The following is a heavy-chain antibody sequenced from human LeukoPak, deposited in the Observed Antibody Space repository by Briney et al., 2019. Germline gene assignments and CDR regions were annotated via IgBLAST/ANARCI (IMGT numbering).Heavy chain of an antibody. Sequence: GGSLRLSCAASGFTFSDYYMSWIRQAPGKGLEWVSYIISSCSTIYYADPVKRRFTISRDNDKNSLYLQMNSLRDEGTAVYYCARDYGGLDYNWFDPWGQGTLVTVSS. CDR2: IISSCSTI. J-gene: IGHJ5*02. CDR3: ARDYGGLDYNWFDP. V-gene: IGHV3-11*01. CDR1: GFTFSDYY. D-gene: IGHD4-17*01.